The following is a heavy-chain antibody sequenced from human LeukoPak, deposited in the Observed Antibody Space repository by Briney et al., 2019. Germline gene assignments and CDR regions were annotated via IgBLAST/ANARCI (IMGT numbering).Heavy chain of an antibody. J-gene: IGHJ4*02. Sequence: ASVKVSCKASGYTFTGYYMHWVRQAPGQGLEWMGRINPNSGGTNYAQKFQGRVTMTRDTSISTAYMELSRLRSGDTAVYYCARDGARSGSYYYFDYWGQGTLVTVSS. D-gene: IGHD1-26*01. CDR2: INPNSGGT. V-gene: IGHV1-2*06. CDR3: ARDGARSGSYYYFDY. CDR1: GYTFTGYY.